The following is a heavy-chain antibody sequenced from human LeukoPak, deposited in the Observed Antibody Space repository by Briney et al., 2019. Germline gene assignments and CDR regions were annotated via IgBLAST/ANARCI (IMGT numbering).Heavy chain of an antibody. CDR1: GYTCTIYG. CDR3: AARSGTYPYYFDY. V-gene: IGHV1-18*01. CDR2: ISTYNGNT. Sequence: ASVKVSCKASGYTCTIYGMSWVRQAPGQGLEWMGWISTYNGNTNYAQKFQGRVTMTTDTSTSTAYMELRSLRSDDTAVYYCAARSGTYPYYFDYWGQGTLVTVSS. D-gene: IGHD3-10*01. J-gene: IGHJ4*01.